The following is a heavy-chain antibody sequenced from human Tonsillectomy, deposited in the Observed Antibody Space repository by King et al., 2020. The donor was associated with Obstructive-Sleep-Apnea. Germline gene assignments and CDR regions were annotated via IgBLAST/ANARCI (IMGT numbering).Heavy chain of an antibody. CDR1: GFTFSSYW. V-gene: IGHV3-74*01. CDR3: ARDGGSYSFPMYYFDY. D-gene: IGHD1-26*01. Sequence: VQLVESGGGLVQPGGSLRLSCAASGFTFSSYWMHWVRQAPGKGLVWGSRINSDGSSTTYADSVKGRFTISRDNAKNTLYLQMNSLRAEDTAVYYCARDGGSYSFPMYYFDYWGQGTLVTVSS. CDR2: INSDGSST. J-gene: IGHJ4*02.